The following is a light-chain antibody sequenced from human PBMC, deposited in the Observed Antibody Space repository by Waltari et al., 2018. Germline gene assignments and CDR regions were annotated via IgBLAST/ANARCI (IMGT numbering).Light chain of an antibody. CDR2: SAS. CDR1: QDINNY. V-gene: IGKV1-33*01. CDR3: QQYTNSPYI. Sequence: DIQMTQSPSSLSASVGDRVTITCRASQDINNYLSWYQQKPGKAPKPLIYSASSLETGVSSRFSGSRSGTDYTLTISSLQPEDIATYYCQQYTNSPYIFGQGTKVEIK. J-gene: IGKJ2*01.